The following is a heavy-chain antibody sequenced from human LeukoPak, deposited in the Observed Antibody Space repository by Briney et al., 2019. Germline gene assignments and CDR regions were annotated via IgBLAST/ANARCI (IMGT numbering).Heavy chain of an antibody. D-gene: IGHD5-24*01. CDR3: ARGRREMATSAFDY. V-gene: IGHV1-69*13. Sequence: SVKVSCKASGGTFSSYAISWVRQAPGQGLEWMGGIIPIFGTANYAQKFQGRVTITADESTSTAYMELSSLRSEDTAVYYCARGRREMATSAFDYWGQGTLVTVSS. CDR2: IIPIFGTA. CDR1: GGTFSSYA. J-gene: IGHJ4*02.